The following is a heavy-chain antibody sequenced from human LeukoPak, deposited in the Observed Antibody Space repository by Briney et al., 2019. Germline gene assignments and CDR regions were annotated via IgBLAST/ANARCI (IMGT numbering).Heavy chain of an antibody. CDR3: AKSITIFGVGNFQH. CDR2: ISQDGSEK. J-gene: IGHJ1*01. V-gene: IGHV3-7*05. Sequence: GGSLRLSCAASGFTFSNYWMSWVRQAPGKGLEWVANISQDGSEKNYVDSVRGRFTISRDNAMNSLYLQMNSLRAEDTAVYYCAKSITIFGVGNFQHWGQGTQVTVSS. CDR1: GFTFSNYW. D-gene: IGHD3-3*01.